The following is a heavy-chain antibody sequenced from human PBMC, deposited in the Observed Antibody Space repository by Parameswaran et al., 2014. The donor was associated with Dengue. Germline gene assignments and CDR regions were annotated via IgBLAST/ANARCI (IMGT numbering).Heavy chain of an antibody. V-gene: IGHV4-34*01. D-gene: IGHD2-2*01. CDR3: ARDTLPATAWGSYYYAIDV. CDR2: INHSGST. Sequence: RWIRQPPGKGLEWIGEINHSGSTNYNPSLKSRVTISLDTSKNQFSLKLSSVTAADTAVYYCARDTLPATAWGSYYYAIDVWGQGTTVTVSS. J-gene: IGHJ6*02.